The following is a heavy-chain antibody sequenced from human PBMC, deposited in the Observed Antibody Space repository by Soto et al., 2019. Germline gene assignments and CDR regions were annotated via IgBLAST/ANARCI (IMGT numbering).Heavy chain of an antibody. CDR2: IKSKTDGETT. V-gene: IGHV3-15*07. J-gene: IGHJ4*02. CDR3: ITVYFDH. Sequence: EVQLVESGGGLVKPGGSLRLSCAASGLTFSNTWMNWVRQAPGKGLEWVGRIKSKTDGETTDYAAPVKGRFTISRDDSKNTLYLQMNSLKIEDTAVYYCITVYFDHWGQGTLVTVSS. CDR1: GLTFSNTW.